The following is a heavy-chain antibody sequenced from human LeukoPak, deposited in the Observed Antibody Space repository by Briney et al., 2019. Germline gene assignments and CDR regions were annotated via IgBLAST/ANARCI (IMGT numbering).Heavy chain of an antibody. CDR3: ARAEYSYGLGY. CDR1: GYSISSGYY. V-gene: IGHV4-38-2*02. Sequence: SETLSLTCTVSGYSISSGYYWGWIRQPPGKGLEWIGSIYHSGSTYYNPSLKSRVTISVDTSKNQFSLKPSSVTAADTAVYYCARAEYSYGLGYWGQGTLVTVSS. D-gene: IGHD5-18*01. J-gene: IGHJ4*02. CDR2: IYHSGST.